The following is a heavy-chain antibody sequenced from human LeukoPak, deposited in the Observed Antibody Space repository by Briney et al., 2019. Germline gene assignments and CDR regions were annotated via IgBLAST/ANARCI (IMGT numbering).Heavy chain of an antibody. V-gene: IGHV4-38-2*02. D-gene: IGHD3-22*01. CDR1: GSSINSVYS. CDR2: IYHNGNT. CDR3: ASYKTYYDSSGNPFDY. J-gene: IGHJ4*02. Sequence: SETLSLTCTVFGSSINSVYSWGWIRRPPGKGLEWIGSIYHNGNTYYNSSLKSRVTISVHTSENQFSLKLSSVTAADTAVYYCASYKTYYDSSGNPFDYWGQGTLVTVSS.